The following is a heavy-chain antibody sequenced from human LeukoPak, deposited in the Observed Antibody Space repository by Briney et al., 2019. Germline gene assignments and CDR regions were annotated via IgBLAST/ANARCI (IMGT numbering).Heavy chain of an antibody. Sequence: TGRSLRLSCAASGFTFDDYAMPWVRQAPGKGLEWVSGISWNSGSIGYADSVKGRFTISRDNSKNTVYLQLNSLRAEDTAVYHCTKKRLAVETRWFDPWGQGTLVTVSS. CDR2: ISWNSGSI. D-gene: IGHD6-19*01. J-gene: IGHJ5*02. V-gene: IGHV3-9*01. CDR1: GFTFDDYA. CDR3: TKKRLAVETRWFDP.